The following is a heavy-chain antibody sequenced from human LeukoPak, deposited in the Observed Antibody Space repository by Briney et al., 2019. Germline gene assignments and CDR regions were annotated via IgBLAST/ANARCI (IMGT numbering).Heavy chain of an antibody. D-gene: IGHD4-17*01. CDR3: ASEPPADTVAYPAYYYYYMDV. J-gene: IGHJ6*03. CDR2: IRYDGSNK. Sequence: PGGSLRLSCAASGFTFSSYGMHWVRQAPGKGLDWLAFIRYDGSNKYYADSVKGRFTISRDNSKNTLYLQMNSLRAEDTAVYYCASEPPADTVAYPAYYYYYMDVWGKGTTVTVSS. V-gene: IGHV3-30*02. CDR1: GFTFSSYG.